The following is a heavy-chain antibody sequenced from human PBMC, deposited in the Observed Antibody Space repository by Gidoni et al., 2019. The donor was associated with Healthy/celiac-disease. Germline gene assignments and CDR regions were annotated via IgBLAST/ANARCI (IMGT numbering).Heavy chain of an antibody. CDR3: ACHSHHYYDSSG. V-gene: IGHV3-23*01. CDR1: GFTFSSYA. J-gene: IGHJ4*02. D-gene: IGHD3-22*01. Sequence: EVQLLESGGGLVQPGGSLRLSCAASGFTFSSYAMSWVRQGTGKGLEWVSAISGSGGSTYYADSVKGRFTISRDNSKNTLYLQMNSLRAEDTAVYYCACHSHHYYDSSGWGQGTLVTVSS. CDR2: ISGSGGST.